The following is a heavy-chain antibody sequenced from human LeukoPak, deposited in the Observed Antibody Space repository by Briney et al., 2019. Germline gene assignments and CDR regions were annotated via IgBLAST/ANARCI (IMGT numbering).Heavy chain of an antibody. J-gene: IGHJ5*02. Sequence: SETLSLTCAVYGGSFSGYYWTWIRQPPGKGLEWIGEINHSGSTNYNPSLKSRVTISVDTSKNQFSLKLRSVTAADTAVYYCARVTSRLGWFDPWGQGTLVTVSS. CDR2: INHSGST. D-gene: IGHD1-14*01. CDR3: ARVTSRLGWFDP. V-gene: IGHV4-34*01. CDR1: GGSFSGYY.